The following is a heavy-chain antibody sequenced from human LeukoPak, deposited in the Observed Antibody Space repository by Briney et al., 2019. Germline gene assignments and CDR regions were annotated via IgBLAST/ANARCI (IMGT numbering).Heavy chain of an antibody. V-gene: IGHV1-18*01. Sequence: ASVKVSCKASGYTFTSYGISWVRQAPGQGLEWMGWISAYNGNTNYAQKLQGRVTITTDTSTSTAYMELRSLRSDDTAVYYCARDSRAGYYYGSGSLTDYWGQGTLVTVSS. CDR2: ISAYNGNT. CDR1: GYTFTSYG. D-gene: IGHD3-10*01. J-gene: IGHJ4*02. CDR3: ARDSRAGYYYGSGSLTDY.